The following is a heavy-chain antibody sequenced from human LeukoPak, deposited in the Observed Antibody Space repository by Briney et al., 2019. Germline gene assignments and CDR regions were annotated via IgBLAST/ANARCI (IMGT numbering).Heavy chain of an antibody. CDR2: NNPNSGGT. CDR1: GYTFTGYY. D-gene: IGHD2-21*02. CDR3: AGDAEGYCGGDCYHDAFDI. Sequence: ASVKVSCKASGYTFTGYYMHWVRQAPGQGLEWMGWNNPNSGGTNYAQKFQGWVTMTRDTSISTAYMELSRLRSDDTAVYYCAGDAEGYCGGDCYHDAFDIWGQGTMVTVSS. J-gene: IGHJ3*02. V-gene: IGHV1-2*04.